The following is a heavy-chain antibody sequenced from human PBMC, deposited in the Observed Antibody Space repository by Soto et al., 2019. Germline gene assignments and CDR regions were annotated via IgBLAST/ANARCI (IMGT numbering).Heavy chain of an antibody. D-gene: IGHD5-12*01. Sequence: QVQLQESGPGLVKSSETLSLPCTVSGGSVSSEHYYWNWIRQPPGKGLEWIGYFYYTGSTNYNPSLESRRTMSVDMSKNHFSLKLSSVTAADTAVYYCAGGTDGKKVAYWGQGTLVTVSS. CDR1: GGSVSSEHYY. CDR2: FYYTGST. J-gene: IGHJ4*02. CDR3: AGGTDGKKVAY. V-gene: IGHV4-61*03.